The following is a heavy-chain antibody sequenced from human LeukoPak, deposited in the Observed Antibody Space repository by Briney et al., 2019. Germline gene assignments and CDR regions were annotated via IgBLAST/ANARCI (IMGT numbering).Heavy chain of an antibody. Sequence: GGSLRLSCAASGFTFSSYAMSWVRQAPGKGLEWVPAISGSGGSTYYADSVKGRFTISRDNSKNTLYLQMNSLRAEDTAVYYCAKAPVSGYSYGNDAFDIWGQGTMVTVSS. CDR2: ISGSGGST. CDR1: GFTFSSYA. CDR3: AKAPVSGYSYGNDAFDI. D-gene: IGHD5-18*01. V-gene: IGHV3-23*01. J-gene: IGHJ3*02.